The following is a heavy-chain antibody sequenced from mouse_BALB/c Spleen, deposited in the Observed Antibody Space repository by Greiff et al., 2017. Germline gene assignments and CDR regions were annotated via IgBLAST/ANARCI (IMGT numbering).Heavy chain of an antibody. CDR3: KRNIMRSYAMDY. V-gene: IGHV14-4*02. CDR1: GFNIKDYY. J-gene: IGHJ4*01. Sequence: VQLQQSGAELVRSGASVKLSCTASGFNIKDYYMHWVKQRPEQGLEWIGWIDPENGDTEYAPKFQGKATMTADTSSNTAYLQRSSLTSEDTAVYYCKRNIMRSYAMDYWGQGTSVTVSA. D-gene: IGHD1-3*01. CDR2: IDPENGDT.